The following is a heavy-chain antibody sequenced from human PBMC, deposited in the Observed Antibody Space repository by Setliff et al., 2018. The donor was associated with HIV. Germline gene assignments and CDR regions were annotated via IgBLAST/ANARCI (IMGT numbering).Heavy chain of an antibody. CDR2: INHSGST. V-gene: IGHV4-34*01. CDR1: GGSFSGHY. J-gene: IGHJ6*02. Sequence: PSETLSLTCAVYGGSFSGHYWSWIRQSPAKGLEWIGEINHSGSTKYNPSLKRRVTISVDTSKNQFSLKLNSVTAADTAVYYCARDESFSYYYYGMDVWGQGTTVTVSS. CDR3: ARDESFSYYYYGMDV.